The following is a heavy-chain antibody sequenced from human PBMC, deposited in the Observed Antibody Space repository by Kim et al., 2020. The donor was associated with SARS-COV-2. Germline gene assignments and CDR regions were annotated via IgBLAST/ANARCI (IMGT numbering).Heavy chain of an antibody. D-gene: IGHD1-26*01. CDR3: GRQSVATLLSFDI. CDR2: VNPGDSDN. V-gene: IGHV5-51*01. J-gene: IGHJ3*02. Sequence: GESLKISCQCSGYSFTSHWIGWVRQMPGKGLEWMGIVNPGDSDNRYSPSFQGQVTMSADKSIHTPHLQWSSLKASDTAMYYCGRQSVATLLSFDIWGQGT. CDR1: GYSFTSHW.